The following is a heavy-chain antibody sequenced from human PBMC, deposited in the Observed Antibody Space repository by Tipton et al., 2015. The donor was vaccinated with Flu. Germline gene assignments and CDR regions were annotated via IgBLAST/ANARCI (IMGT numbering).Heavy chain of an antibody. Sequence: TLSLTCTVSGDSLTYHFWNWIRQPPGKGLEWIGNIYYIGTTNFNPSLKSRVTMSVDTSKNQFSLNLSSVTAADAAIYYCARGGMYYDFWGQGTLVAVSS. CDR2: IYYIGTT. J-gene: IGHJ4*02. V-gene: IGHV4-59*08. CDR3: ARGGMYYDF. D-gene: IGHD2-15*01. CDR1: GDSLTYHF.